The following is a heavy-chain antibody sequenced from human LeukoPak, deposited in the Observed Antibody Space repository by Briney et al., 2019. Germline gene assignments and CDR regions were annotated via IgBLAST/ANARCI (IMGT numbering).Heavy chain of an antibody. D-gene: IGHD6-25*01. Sequence: PGGSLRLSCAASGFTSSTYEMNWVRQAPGKGLEWVSYISSSGSTIYYADSVKGRFTISRDNAKNSLYLQMNSLRAEDTAVYYCARDGDLTPAVPFDYWGQGTLVTVSS. V-gene: IGHV3-48*03. J-gene: IGHJ4*02. CDR3: ARDGDLTPAVPFDY. CDR2: ISSSGSTI. CDR1: GFTSSTYE.